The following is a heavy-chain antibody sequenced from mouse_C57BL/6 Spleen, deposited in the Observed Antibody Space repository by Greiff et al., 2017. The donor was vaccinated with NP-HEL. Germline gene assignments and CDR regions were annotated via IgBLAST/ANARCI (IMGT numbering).Heavy chain of an antibody. CDR2: IDPEDGET. CDR1: GFNIKDYY. D-gene: IGHD3-2*02. CDR3: ASGDSGYSNYYAMDY. Sequence: VQLKESGAELVKPGASVKLSCTASGFNIKDYYMHWVKQRTEQGLEWIGRIDPEDGETKYAPKFQGKATITADTSSNTAYLQLSSLTSEDTAVYYCASGDSGYSNYYAMDYWGQGTSVTVSS. J-gene: IGHJ4*01. V-gene: IGHV14-2*01.